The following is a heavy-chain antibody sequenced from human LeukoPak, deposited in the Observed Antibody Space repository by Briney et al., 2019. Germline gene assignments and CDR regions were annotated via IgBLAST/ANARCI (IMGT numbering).Heavy chain of an antibody. CDR1: GYTFTGYY. CDR2: INPNSGGT. J-gene: IGHJ4*02. V-gene: IGHV1-2*02. Sequence: GASVKVSCKASGYTFTGYYMHWVRQAPGQGLEWMGWINPNSGGTNYAQKFQGRVTMTRDTSISTAYMELSSLRSEDTAVYYCARVPPRYSSSSRHFDYWGQGTLVTVSS. CDR3: ARVPPRYSSSSRHFDY. D-gene: IGHD6-6*01.